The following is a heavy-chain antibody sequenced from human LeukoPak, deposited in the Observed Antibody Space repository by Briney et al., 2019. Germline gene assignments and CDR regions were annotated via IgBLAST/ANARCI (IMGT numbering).Heavy chain of an antibody. CDR3: ARLYCTSGSCTNTNTRNSHHIGGTPRNTGGWFDP. Sequence: SQTLSLTCAVSGGSNSSGGYPGSWIRQPPGKGVEWIGYIYHSGSTYYNPSLKSRVTISVDRSKNQFSLKLSSVTAADTAVYYCARLYCTSGSCTNTNTRNSHHIGGTPRNTGGWFDPWGQGTLVTVSS. D-gene: IGHD2-15*01. V-gene: IGHV4-30-2*01. J-gene: IGHJ5*02. CDR1: GGSNSSGGYP. CDR2: IYHSGST.